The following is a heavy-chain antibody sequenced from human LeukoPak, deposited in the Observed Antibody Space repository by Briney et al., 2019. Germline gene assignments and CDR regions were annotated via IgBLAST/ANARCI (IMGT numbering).Heavy chain of an antibody. Sequence: GGSLRLSCAASGFTFSDYCMSWIRQAPGKGLEWVSYISSSGSTIYYADSVKGRFTISRHNAKNSLYLQMNSLRAEDTAVYYCARDSGGPSGWSAFDYWGQGTLVTVSS. CDR2: ISSSGSTI. V-gene: IGHV3-11*01. D-gene: IGHD6-19*01. J-gene: IGHJ4*02. CDR1: GFTFSDYC. CDR3: ARDSGGPSGWSAFDY.